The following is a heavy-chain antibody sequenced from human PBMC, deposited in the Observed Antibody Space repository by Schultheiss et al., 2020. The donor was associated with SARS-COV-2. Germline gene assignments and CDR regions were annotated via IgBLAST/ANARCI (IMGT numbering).Heavy chain of an antibody. J-gene: IGHJ6*02. D-gene: IGHD5-12*01. CDR2: ISWNSGSI. CDR3: ARDLRQGGYSGYDPGYFGMDV. V-gene: IGHV3-NL1*01. Sequence: GGSLRLSCAASGFTFSSYGMHWVRQAPGKGLEWVSGISWNSGSIGYADSVKGRFTISRDNSKNTLYLQMNSLRAEDTAVYYCARDLRQGGYSGYDPGYFGMDVGAKGPRSPSP. CDR1: GFTFSSYG.